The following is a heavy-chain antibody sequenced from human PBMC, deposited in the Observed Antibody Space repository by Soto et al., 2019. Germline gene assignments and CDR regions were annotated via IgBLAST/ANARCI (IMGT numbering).Heavy chain of an antibody. D-gene: IGHD6-19*01. CDR2: ISGSGGST. CDR3: AKEGLAVADEEEDFDY. Sequence: EVQLLESGGGLVQPGGSLRLSCAASGFTFSSYAMSWVRQAPGKGLEWVSAISGSGGSTYYADSVKGRFTISRDNSKNTLYLQMNSLRAEDTAVYYCAKEGLAVADEEEDFDYWGQGTMVTVSS. CDR1: GFTFSSYA. J-gene: IGHJ4*02. V-gene: IGHV3-23*01.